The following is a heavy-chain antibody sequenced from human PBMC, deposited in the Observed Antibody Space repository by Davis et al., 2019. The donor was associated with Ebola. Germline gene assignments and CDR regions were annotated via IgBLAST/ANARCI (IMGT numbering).Heavy chain of an antibody. CDR1: GGSVSSGSYY. Sequence: PSETLSLTCTVSGGSVSSGSYYWSWIRQPPGKGLEWIGYIYYSGSTNYNPSLKSRVTISVDTSKNQFSLKLSSVTAADTAVYYCASMRPPRGYYFDYWGQGTLVTVSS. CDR2: IYYSGST. V-gene: IGHV4-61*01. J-gene: IGHJ4*02. CDR3: ASMRPPRGYYFDY. D-gene: IGHD2-2*01.